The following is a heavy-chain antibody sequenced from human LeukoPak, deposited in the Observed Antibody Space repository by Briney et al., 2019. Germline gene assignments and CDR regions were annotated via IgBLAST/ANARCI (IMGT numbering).Heavy chain of an antibody. CDR3: ARGFSSPEYFQH. Sequence: GGSLRLSCAASGFTFSNYWMSWVRQAPGKGLEWVANIKLDGSEKYYVDSVRGRFTVSRDNAKNSLYLQMNSLRAEDTAVYYCARGFSSPEYFQHWGQGTLVTVSS. CDR2: IKLDGSEK. D-gene: IGHD3-3*01. CDR1: GFTFSNYW. J-gene: IGHJ1*01. V-gene: IGHV3-7*05.